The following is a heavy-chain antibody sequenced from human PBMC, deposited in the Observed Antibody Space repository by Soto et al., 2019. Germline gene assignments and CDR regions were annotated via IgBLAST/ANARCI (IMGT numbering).Heavy chain of an antibody. Sequence: PSETLSLTCTVSGGSINNFYWSWIRQPPGKGLEWIGYIHYSGSTYYNPSLKSRVTISVDTSKNQFSLKLSSVTAADTAVYYCARRGGGSSSYYYYYGMDVWGQGTTVTVSS. CDR3: ARRGGGSSSYYYYYGMDV. CDR2: IHYSGST. D-gene: IGHD2-15*01. V-gene: IGHV4-59*04. CDR1: GGSINNFY. J-gene: IGHJ6*02.